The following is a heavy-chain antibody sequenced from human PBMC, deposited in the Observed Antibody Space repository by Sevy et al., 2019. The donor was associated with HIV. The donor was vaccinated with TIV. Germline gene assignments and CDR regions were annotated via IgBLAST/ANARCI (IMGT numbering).Heavy chain of an antibody. V-gene: IGHV1-2*04. CDR3: SRSFYYDTPRGVDY. CDR1: GYTFAGYY. Sequence: ASVKVSCKASGYTFAGYYIHWVRQAPGQGLEWMGWIHPDSGGTKYAQKFQGWVTMTRDTSISTAYMELSRLTSDDTAVYFCSRSFYYDTPRGVDYWGQGTLVTVSS. D-gene: IGHD3-22*01. CDR2: IHPDSGGT. J-gene: IGHJ4*02.